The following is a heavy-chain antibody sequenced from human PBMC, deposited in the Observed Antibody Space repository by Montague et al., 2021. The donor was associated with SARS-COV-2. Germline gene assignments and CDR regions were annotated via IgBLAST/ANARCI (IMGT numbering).Heavy chain of an antibody. V-gene: IGHV4-59*13. J-gene: IGHJ1*01. D-gene: IGHD3-10*01. Sequence: SETLFLTCTVSGGSINFYYLSWVRQPPGRGLEWIGYTSDTGSTNYNPSLKSRVAISVDASNNQFSLNLYSVTAADTAVYYCARENRNRGWRGWGRDWGQGTLVTVSS. CDR2: TSDTGST. CDR3: ARENRNRGWRGWGRD. CDR1: GGSINFYY.